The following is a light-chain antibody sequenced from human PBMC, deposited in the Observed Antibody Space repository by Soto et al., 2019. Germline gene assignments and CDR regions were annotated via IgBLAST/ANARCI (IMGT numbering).Light chain of an antibody. CDR1: SSNIGNNY. CDR2: DTN. V-gene: IGLV1-51*01. CDR3: GTWDGSLSTGVV. Sequence: QSELTQPPSVSAAPGQKVTISCSGSSSNIGNNYVSWYQHLPGTAPKLLIYDTNQRPSGIPDRFSGSKSGTSATLGITGLQTGDEADYYCGTWDGSLSTGVVFGGGTKLTVL. J-gene: IGLJ2*01.